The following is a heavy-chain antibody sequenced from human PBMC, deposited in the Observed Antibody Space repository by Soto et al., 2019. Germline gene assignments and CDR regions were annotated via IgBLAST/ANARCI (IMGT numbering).Heavy chain of an antibody. D-gene: IGHD3-9*01. V-gene: IGHV4-59*01. J-gene: IGHJ6*02. CDR3: ARDLRCCGLDV. CDR2: IFYSGST. Sequence: SETLSLTCNVSGASMMSYYWTWMRLSPGKGLEWIGDIFYSGSTNLNPSLRSRLSISIDTSKNKFSLMLNSVTAADTAVYYCARDLRCCGLDVWGQGTTVTVSS. CDR1: GASMMSYY.